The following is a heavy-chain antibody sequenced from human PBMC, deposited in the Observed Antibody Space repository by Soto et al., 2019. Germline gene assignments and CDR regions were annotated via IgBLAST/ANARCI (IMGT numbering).Heavy chain of an antibody. J-gene: IGHJ5*02. V-gene: IGHV1-18*01. Sequence: GGLVKVSCKASGYSFRTHGISWVRQAPGQGLEWMGWISTYDDKTNFPQKFQGRITMTTDTSTSTAYMELRSLRSDDTAVYFCARDLGYCNSSGCFRNWFDPWGQGTLVTVSS. D-gene: IGHD2-15*01. CDR2: ISTYDDKT. CDR3: ARDLGYCNSSGCFRNWFDP. CDR1: GYSFRTHG.